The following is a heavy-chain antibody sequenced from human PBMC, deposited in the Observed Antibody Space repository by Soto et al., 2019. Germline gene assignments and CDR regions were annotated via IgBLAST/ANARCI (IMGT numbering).Heavy chain of an antibody. Sequence: VHLVQSGAEVKKPGASVKVSCKASGYTFTSYGITWVRQAPGQGLEWMGWISAHNGNTDYAQKLQGRVIVTRDTSTSTADMELRSLIFDDTDVYYCARGRYGDYWGQGALVTVSS. CDR2: ISAHNGNT. V-gene: IGHV1-18*01. D-gene: IGHD1-1*01. CDR1: GYTFTSYG. J-gene: IGHJ4*02. CDR3: ARGRYGDY.